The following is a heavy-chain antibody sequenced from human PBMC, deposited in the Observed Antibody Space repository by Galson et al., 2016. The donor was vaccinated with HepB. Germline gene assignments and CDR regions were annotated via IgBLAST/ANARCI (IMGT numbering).Heavy chain of an antibody. V-gene: IGHV3-66*01. CDR3: AGRGASSSSGYSDYQYGMDV. D-gene: IGHD6-13*01. CDR1: GFTVSSTY. J-gene: IGHJ6*02. CDR2: IYSGGTT. Sequence: SLRLSCAASGFTVSSTYMNWVRQAPGKGLEWVSIIYSGGTTYQADSMKGRFTISRDHSNNTLYLQMNSLRHEDTAVYYCAGRGASSSSGYSDYQYGMDVWGQGTTVTVSS.